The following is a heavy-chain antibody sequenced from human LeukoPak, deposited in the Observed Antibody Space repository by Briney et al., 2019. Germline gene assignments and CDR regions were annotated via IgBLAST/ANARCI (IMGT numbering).Heavy chain of an antibody. J-gene: IGHJ5*02. Sequence: SETLSLTCTVSGGSISSGDYYWSWIRQPPGKGLEWIGNIYYSGSTYYNPSLKSRVTISVDTSKNQFSLKLSSVTAADTAVYYCARASTILTIRGWFDPWGQGTLVTVSS. CDR2: IYYSGST. V-gene: IGHV4-30-4*01. D-gene: IGHD3-3*01. CDR1: GGSISSGDYY. CDR3: ARASTILTIRGWFDP.